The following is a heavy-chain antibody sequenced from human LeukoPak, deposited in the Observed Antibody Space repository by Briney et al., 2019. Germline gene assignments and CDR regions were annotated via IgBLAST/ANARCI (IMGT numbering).Heavy chain of an antibody. CDR1: GFTFSSYW. V-gene: IGHV3-7*03. CDR3: AKDVVVVAATFDY. D-gene: IGHD2-15*01. CDR2: IKQDGSEK. J-gene: IGHJ4*02. Sequence: GGSLRLSCAASGFTFSSYWMSWVRQAPGKGLEWVANIKQDGSEKYYVDSVKGRFTISRDNSKNTLYLQMNSLRAEDTAVYYCAKDVVVVAATFDYWGQGTLVTVSS.